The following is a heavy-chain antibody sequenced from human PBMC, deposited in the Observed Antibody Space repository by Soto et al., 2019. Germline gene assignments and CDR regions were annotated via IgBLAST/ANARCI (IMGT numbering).Heavy chain of an antibody. Sequence: QLQLQESGSGLVKPSQTLSLTCAVSGGSISSGGYSWSWIRPPPGKGLEWIGYISHSGGNYYNPSLKSRVTISVDRSKNQFPLKLSSVTAADTAVYYCARGQVVAAQHWGQGTLVTVSS. J-gene: IGHJ4*02. D-gene: IGHD2-15*01. CDR3: ARGQVVAAQH. V-gene: IGHV4-30-2*01. CDR2: ISHSGGN. CDR1: GGSISSGGYS.